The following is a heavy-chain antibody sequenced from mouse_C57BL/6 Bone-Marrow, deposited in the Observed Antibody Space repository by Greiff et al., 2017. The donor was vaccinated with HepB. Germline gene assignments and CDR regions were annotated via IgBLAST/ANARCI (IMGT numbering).Heavy chain of an antibody. J-gene: IGHJ4*01. Sequence: QVQLQQSGPELVKPGASVKISCKASGYSFTSYYIHWVKQRPGQGLEWIGWIYPGSGNTKYNEKFKGKATLTADTSSSTAYMQLSSLTSEDSAVYYCARPLYYGSSYGAMDYWGQGTSVTVSS. CDR1: GYSFTSYY. CDR2: IYPGSGNT. D-gene: IGHD1-1*01. CDR3: ARPLYYGSSYGAMDY. V-gene: IGHV1-66*01.